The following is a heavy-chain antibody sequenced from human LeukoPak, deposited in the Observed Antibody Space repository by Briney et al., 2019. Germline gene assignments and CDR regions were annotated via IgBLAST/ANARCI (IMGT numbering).Heavy chain of an antibody. J-gene: IGHJ4*02. V-gene: IGHV4-61*02. CDR3: ARGNNPISGLDY. D-gene: IGHD1/OR15-1a*01. CDR2: IYTSGST. Sequence: SETLSLTCTVSGGSISSGDYYWTWIRQPAGKGLEWIGRIYTSGSTNYNPSLKSRITISVDTSKNQFFLKLSSVTAADTAVYYCARGNNPISGLDYWGQGTLVTVSS. CDR1: GGSISSGDYY.